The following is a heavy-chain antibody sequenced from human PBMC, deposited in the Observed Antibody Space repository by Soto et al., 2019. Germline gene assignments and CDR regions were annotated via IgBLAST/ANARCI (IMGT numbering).Heavy chain of an antibody. Sequence: ASVKVSCKASGYTFTSYGISWVRQAPGQGLEWMGWISAYNGNTNYAQKLQGRVTMTTDASTSTAYMELRSLRSDATAVSYCAMNSAATSSYYYGMDVCGQGTTVTVSS. CDR1: GYTFTSYG. J-gene: IGHJ6*02. CDR3: AMNSAATSSYYYGMDV. V-gene: IGHV1-18*01. CDR2: ISAYNGNT. D-gene: IGHD5-12*01.